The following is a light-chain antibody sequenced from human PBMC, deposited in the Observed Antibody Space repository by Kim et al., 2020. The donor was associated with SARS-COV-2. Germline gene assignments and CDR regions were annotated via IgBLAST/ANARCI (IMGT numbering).Light chain of an antibody. V-gene: IGLV3-21*04. J-gene: IGLJ3*02. CDR3: QVWDSSSDHRV. Sequence: APGKTARITCEGNNIGSKSVRWYQQKPGQAPVLVIYYDSDRPSGIPERFSGSNSGNTAPLTSSGVEAGDEADYYCQVWDSSSDHRVFGGGTKLTVL. CDR2: YDS. CDR1: NIGSKS.